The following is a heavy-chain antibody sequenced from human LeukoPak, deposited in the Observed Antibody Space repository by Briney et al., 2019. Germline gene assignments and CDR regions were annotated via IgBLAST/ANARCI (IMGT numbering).Heavy chain of an antibody. D-gene: IGHD5-24*01. CDR1: GGPISSYY. Sequence: SETLSLTCSVSGGPISSYYWSWIRQPPGKGLEWIGCVYYSGTTNYNPSLKSRVTISVDTSKNQFSLRLTSVTAADTAVYYCARHGEMATILQNFDSWAREPWSPSPQ. CDR3: ARHGEMATILQNFDS. J-gene: IGHJ4*02. V-gene: IGHV4-59*08. CDR2: VYYSGTT.